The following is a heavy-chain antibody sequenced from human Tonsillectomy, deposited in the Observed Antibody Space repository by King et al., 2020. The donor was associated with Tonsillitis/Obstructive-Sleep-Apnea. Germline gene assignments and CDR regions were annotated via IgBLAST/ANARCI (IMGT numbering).Heavy chain of an antibody. Sequence: VQLVESGGSVVQPGGSLGLSCVTSGFTFSDYEVIWVRQPPGKGLEWVSYMSTNGRSIHYADSVNGRFTISRDNAKKSLDVQMSSLGAEDTVVYYCARRLPYFGMDGWGQGTTVTVSS. V-gene: IGHV3-48*03. CDR1: GFTFSDYE. CDR3: ARRLPYFGMDG. D-gene: IGHD2-15*01. CDR2: MSTNGRSI. J-gene: IGHJ6*02.